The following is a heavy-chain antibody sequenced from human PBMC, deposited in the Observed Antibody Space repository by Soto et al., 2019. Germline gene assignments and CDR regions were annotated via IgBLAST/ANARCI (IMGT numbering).Heavy chain of an antibody. J-gene: IGHJ3*01. D-gene: IGHD3-22*01. CDR2: IIPIFGTA. CDR3: ARLPKPYYYDSSGLYPL. CDR1: GGTFSSYA. Sequence: GASVKVSCKASGGTFSSYAISWVGQAPGQGLEWMGGIIPIFGTANYAQKFQGRVTITADESTGTAYMELSSLRSEDTAVYYCARLPKPYYYDSSGLYPLWGQGTMVTVSS. V-gene: IGHV1-69*13.